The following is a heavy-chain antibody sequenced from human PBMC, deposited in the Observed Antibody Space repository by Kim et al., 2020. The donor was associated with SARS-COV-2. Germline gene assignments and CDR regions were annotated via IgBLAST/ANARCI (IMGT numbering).Heavy chain of an antibody. Sequence: GRFTITRDNSKNTLYLQMNSLRAEDTAVYYCTKPVRGFDTSGYYIGGTDYWGQGTLVTVSS. D-gene: IGHD3-22*01. J-gene: IGHJ4*02. V-gene: IGHV3-33*06. CDR3: TKPVRGFDTSGYYIGGTDY.